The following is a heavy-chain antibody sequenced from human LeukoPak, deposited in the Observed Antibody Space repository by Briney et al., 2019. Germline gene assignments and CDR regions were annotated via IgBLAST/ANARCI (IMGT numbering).Heavy chain of an antibody. CDR3: ARTKNYYDSSGYYEVFDY. Sequence: GGSLRLSCAASGFTFSSYAMSWVRQAPGKGLEWVSAISGSGGSTYYADSVKGRFNISRDNSKNTLYLQMNSLRAEDTAVYYCARTKNYYDSSGYYEVFDYWGQGTLVTVSS. CDR1: GFTFSSYA. D-gene: IGHD3-22*01. CDR2: ISGSGGST. V-gene: IGHV3-23*01. J-gene: IGHJ4*02.